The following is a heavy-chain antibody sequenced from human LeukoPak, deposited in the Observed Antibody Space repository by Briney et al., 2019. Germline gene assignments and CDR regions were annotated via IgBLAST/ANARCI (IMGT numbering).Heavy chain of an antibody. CDR3: ARLGLWKYYFDY. J-gene: IGHJ4*02. V-gene: IGHV1-18*01. CDR2: ISANNGNT. D-gene: IGHD2/OR15-2a*01. CDR1: GYTFTSYG. Sequence: ASVEVSFKASGYTFTSYGVTWVRQAPGQGLEWMGWISANNGNTNYAQKFQDRVTMTTDTSTTTAYMELTSLRSDDTAVYYCARLGLWKYYFDYWGQGTLVTVSS.